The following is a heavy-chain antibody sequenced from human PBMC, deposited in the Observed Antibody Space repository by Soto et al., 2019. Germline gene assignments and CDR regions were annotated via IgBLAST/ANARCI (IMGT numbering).Heavy chain of an antibody. Sequence: PGGSLRLSCAASGFTVSSNYMSLVRQAPGKGLEWVSVIYSGGSTYYADSVKGRVTISRDNSKNTRYLQMNSLVAEDTAIYDSGKSSEDIVGVLAAMGHYYYYYGMDVWGQGTTVTVSS. D-gene: IGHD2-2*01. CDR1: GFTVSSNY. J-gene: IGHJ6*02. CDR3: GKSSEDIVGVLAAMGHYYYYYGMDV. V-gene: IGHV3-53*05. CDR2: IYSGGST.